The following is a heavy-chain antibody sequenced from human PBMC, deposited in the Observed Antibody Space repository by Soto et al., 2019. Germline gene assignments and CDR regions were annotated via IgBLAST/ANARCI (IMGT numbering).Heavy chain of an antibody. CDR2: IRGTAT. J-gene: IGHJ5*02. CDR1: GFSFSSFA. V-gene: IGHV3-23*01. Sequence: EVQLLESGGTLVQPGESLRLSCEVSGFSFSSFAMNCVRQAPGEGLEWVSSIRGTATSYADSVKGRFTISRDNSKTTVYLQMNTLRGEYTAVDYCAKCAVLMTTAGGCCTWFDPWGQGTLVIVSS. CDR3: AKCAVLMTTAGGCCTWFDP. D-gene: IGHD3-16*01.